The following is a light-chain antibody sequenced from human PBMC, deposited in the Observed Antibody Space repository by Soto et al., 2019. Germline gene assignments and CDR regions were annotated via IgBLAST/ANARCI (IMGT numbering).Light chain of an antibody. CDR2: GAS. V-gene: IGKV3-15*01. J-gene: IGKJ1*01. CDR1: QSVSSN. CDR3: QQYNNWPRT. Sequence: IVMTQSPATLSVSAFERATLSCRASQSVSSNLAWYQQKPGQAPRLLIYGASTRATGIPARFSGSGSGTEFTLTISSLQSEDFAVYYCQQYNNWPRTFGQGTKVDIK.